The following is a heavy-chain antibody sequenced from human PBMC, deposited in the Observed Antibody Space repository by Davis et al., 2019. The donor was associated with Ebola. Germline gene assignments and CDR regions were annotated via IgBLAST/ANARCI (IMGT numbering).Heavy chain of an antibody. Sequence: AASVKVSCKASGYSFTDDGISWVRQAPGQGLEWMGWISAYNGNTNYAQKLQGRVTMTTDTSTSTAYMELRSLRSDDTAVYYCARPRSGSYRPYYFDYWGQGTLVTVSS. D-gene: IGHD1-26*01. CDR3: ARPRSGSYRPYYFDY. J-gene: IGHJ4*02. CDR2: ISAYNGNT. CDR1: GYSFTDDG. V-gene: IGHV1-18*01.